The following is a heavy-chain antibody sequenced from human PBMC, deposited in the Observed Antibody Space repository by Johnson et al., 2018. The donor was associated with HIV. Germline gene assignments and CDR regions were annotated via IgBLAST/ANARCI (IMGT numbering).Heavy chain of an antibody. CDR2: IRSDGSNK. J-gene: IGHJ3*01. CDR3: AKEMYYFNSGNHFDAFHV. D-gene: IGHD3-10*01. Sequence: QVQLVESGGGLVKPGGSLRLSCAASGFTFSSYPLHWVRQAPGKGLEWVAFIRSDGSNKSYADSVRGRFTISRDNSKNTLSLQMNTLRAEDTAVYYCAKEMYYFNSGNHFDAFHVWGQGTLVTVSS. CDR1: GFTFSSYP. V-gene: IGHV3-30*02.